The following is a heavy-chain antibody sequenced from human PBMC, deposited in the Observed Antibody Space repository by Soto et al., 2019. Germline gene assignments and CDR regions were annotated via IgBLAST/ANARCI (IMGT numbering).Heavy chain of an antibody. CDR2: ISAFKGNT. J-gene: IGHJ4*02. CDR3: AIRGSSRYGVDS. V-gene: IGHV1-18*01. D-gene: IGHD6-13*01. Sequence: VQLVQSGADVKEPGASVKVSCKASGYTFTSSGISWVRPAPGQGIDWIGWISAFKGNTNYAQKLQGRVTMTTDTSTRPAYIELRSVRSDDTAVDYGAIRGSSRYGVDSWGQGTLVTVSS. CDR1: GYTFTSSG.